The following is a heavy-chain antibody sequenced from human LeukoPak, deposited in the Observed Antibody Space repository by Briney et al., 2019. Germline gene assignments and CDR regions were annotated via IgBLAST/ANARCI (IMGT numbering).Heavy chain of an antibody. V-gene: IGHV3-48*03. D-gene: IGHD3-22*01. CDR3: AKDRPRRGRFRYYYDSSGYYYGGGFDY. Sequence: GGSLRLSCAASGFTFSSYEMNWVRQAPGKGLEWVSYISSSGSTIYYADSVKGRFTISRDNSKNTLYLQMNSLRAEDTAVYYCAKDRPRRGRFRYYYDSSGYYYGGGFDYWGQGTLVTVSS. CDR2: ISSSGSTI. J-gene: IGHJ4*02. CDR1: GFTFSSYE.